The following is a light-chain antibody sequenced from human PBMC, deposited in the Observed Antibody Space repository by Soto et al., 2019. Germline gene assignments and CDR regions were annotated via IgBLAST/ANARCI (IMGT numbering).Light chain of an antibody. CDR3: SSYAGIYLHVA. CDR1: SSDVGAYDH. J-gene: IGLJ2*01. V-gene: IGLV2-11*01. Sequence: QSALTQPRSVSGSPGQSVTISCTGTSSDVGAYDHVSWYQQHPGKAPKLMIYDVFKRPSGVPDRFSASKSGNTASLTISGLQAHHEADYSCSSYAGIYLHVALGGGTKVTVL. CDR2: DVF.